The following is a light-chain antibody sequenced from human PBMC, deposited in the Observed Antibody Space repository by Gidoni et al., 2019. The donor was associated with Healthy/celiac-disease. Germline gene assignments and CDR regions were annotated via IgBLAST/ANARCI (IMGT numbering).Light chain of an antibody. CDR1: QGIRND. CDR3: LQDYNYPFT. CDR2: AAS. J-gene: IGKJ3*01. Sequence: AIQMTPSPSSLSASVGDSVTITCRASQGIRNDLGWYQQKPGKAPKLLIYAASRLQSGVPSRFSGSGSGTDFTLTISSLQPEDFATYYCLQDYNYPFTFGPGTKVDIK. V-gene: IGKV1-6*01.